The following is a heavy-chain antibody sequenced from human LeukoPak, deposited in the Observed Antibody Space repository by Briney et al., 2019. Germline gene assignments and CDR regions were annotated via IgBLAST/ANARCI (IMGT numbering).Heavy chain of an antibody. CDR1: GGSISSSNW. CDR3: VRDAGHQLSRRNYYAMDV. D-gene: IGHD2-2*01. CDR2: IYYSGSS. Sequence: PSETLSLTCAVSGGSISSSNWWSWVRQPPGKGLEWIGSIYYSGSSCYSSSLKSRVTISVDISKNQYSLKVNPVTAADTAVYYCVRDAGHQLSRRNYYAMDVWGQGTTVTVSS. J-gene: IGHJ6*02. V-gene: IGHV4-4*02.